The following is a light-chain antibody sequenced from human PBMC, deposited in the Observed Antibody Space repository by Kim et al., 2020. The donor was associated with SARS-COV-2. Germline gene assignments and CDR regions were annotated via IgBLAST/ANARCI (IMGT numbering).Light chain of an antibody. CDR2: VAS. J-gene: IGKJ5*01. Sequence: DIQMTQSPSSVSASVGDRVTITCRASQDISTWLAWYQQKPGKAPKVLIHVASSLQGGVPSRFSGSGSGTDFTLSISSLQPEDSATYYCQQASSFPLTFGQGTRLDIK. CDR3: QQASSFPLT. CDR1: QDISTW. V-gene: IGKV1-12*01.